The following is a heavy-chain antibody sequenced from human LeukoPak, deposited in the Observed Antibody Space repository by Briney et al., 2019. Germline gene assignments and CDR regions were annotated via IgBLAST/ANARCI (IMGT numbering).Heavy chain of an antibody. CDR1: GYSFTSYW. J-gene: IGHJ4*02. CDR2: IYPGDSDT. CDR3: ARRLDVVGIMYDILTGYYPWYFDY. Sequence: GESLKISCKGSGYSFTSYWIGWVRQMPGKGLEWMGIIYPGDSDTRYSPSFQGQVTISADKSISTAYLQWSSLEASDTAMYYCARRLDVVGIMYDILTGYYPWYFDYWGQGTLVTVSS. V-gene: IGHV5-51*01. D-gene: IGHD3-9*01.